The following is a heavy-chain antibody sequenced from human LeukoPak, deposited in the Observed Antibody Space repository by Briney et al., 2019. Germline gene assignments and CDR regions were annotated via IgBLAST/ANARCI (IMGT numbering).Heavy chain of an antibody. CDR3: ARVSGSSSAYYYYGMDV. J-gene: IGHJ6*02. Sequence: PGGSLRLSCAASGFTVSSNYMSWVRQAPGKGLEWGSVIYSGGSTYYTDSVKGRFTISRDNSKNTLYLQMNSLRAEDTAVYYCARVSGSSSAYYYYGMDVWGQGTTVTVSS. CDR1: GFTVSSNY. V-gene: IGHV3-66*01. CDR2: IYSGGST. D-gene: IGHD3-10*01.